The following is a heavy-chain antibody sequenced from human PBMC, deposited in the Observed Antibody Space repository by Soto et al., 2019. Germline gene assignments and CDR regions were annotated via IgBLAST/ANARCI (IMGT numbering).Heavy chain of an antibody. V-gene: IGHV3-23*01. CDR2: LIGGHYGT. D-gene: IGHD2-21*02. CDR1: GFTLQNYA. J-gene: IGHJ5*02. CDR3: AKGKSTGDIDWFDP. Sequence: HPGGSLRLSCTASGFTLQNYAMAWVRQAPGKGLEWVSTLIGGHYGTAYSYSVKGRFTVSRDKSKNCLYLQMNSLGVEDTAMYFCAKGKSTGDIDWFDPWGQGSLVTVSS.